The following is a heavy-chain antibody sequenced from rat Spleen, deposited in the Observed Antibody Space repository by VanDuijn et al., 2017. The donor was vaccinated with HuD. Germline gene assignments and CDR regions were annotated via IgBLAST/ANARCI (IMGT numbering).Heavy chain of an antibody. V-gene: IGHV5-7*01. J-gene: IGHJ2*01. Sequence: EVQLVESDGGLVQPGRSLKVSCAASGFTFSDYFMTWVRQAPKKGLEWVASISYDGSSTYYRDSVKGRFTISRDNAKSTLYLQMDSLRSEDTATYYCARLPRGYTTDYYPFDYWGQGVMVTVSS. CDR1: GFTFSDYF. CDR2: ISYDGSST. CDR3: ARLPRGYTTDYYPFDY. D-gene: IGHD1-6*01.